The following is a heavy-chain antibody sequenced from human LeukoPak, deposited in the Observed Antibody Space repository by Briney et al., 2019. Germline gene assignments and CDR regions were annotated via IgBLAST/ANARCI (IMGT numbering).Heavy chain of an antibody. Sequence: SETLSLTCTVSGGSIGSGSYYWSWIRQPAGKGLEWIGRIYTSGSTNYNPSLRSRVTISVDTSKNQFSLKLSSVTAADTAVYYCARGDGYNIGYWGQGTLVTVSS. J-gene: IGHJ4*02. D-gene: IGHD5-24*01. CDR2: IYTSGST. CDR1: GGSIGSGSYY. V-gene: IGHV4-61*02. CDR3: ARGDGYNIGY.